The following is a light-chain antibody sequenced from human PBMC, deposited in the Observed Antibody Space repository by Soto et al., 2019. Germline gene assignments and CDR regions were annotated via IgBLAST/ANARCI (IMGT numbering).Light chain of an antibody. CDR1: HSVSSSY. J-gene: IGKJ5*01. CDR2: GAS. CDR3: QQYGSSPPVT. V-gene: IGKV3-20*01. Sequence: EIVLTQSPGTLSLSPGERATLSCRASHSVSSSYLAWYQQKPGQARRLLIYGASSRATGIPDRFSGSGSGTYFTLTISRLEPEDFAVYYCQQYGSSPPVTFGQGTRLEIK.